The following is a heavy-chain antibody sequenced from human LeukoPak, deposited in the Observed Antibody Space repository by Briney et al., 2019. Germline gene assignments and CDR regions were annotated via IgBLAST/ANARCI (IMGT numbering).Heavy chain of an antibody. D-gene: IGHD3-22*01. V-gene: IGHV1-18*01. Sequence: GASVKVSCKASGYTFTNYGINWVRQAPGQALEWVGWITPYNANTNYAQKLQGRVTMTTDTSTTTAYMELRSLRPDDTAIYYCARRGIYYYDSSGRANYYFDYWGQGTLVTVSS. CDR1: GYTFTNYG. J-gene: IGHJ4*02. CDR3: ARRGIYYYDSSGRANYYFDY. CDR2: ITPYNANT.